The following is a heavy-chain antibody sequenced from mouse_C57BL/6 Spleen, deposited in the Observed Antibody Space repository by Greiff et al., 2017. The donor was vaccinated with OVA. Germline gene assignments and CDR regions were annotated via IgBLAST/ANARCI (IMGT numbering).Heavy chain of an antibody. CDR1: GYTFTSYW. J-gene: IGHJ2*01. V-gene: IGHV1-5*01. CDR3: TSDYDGYVYFDY. D-gene: IGHD2-3*01. CDR2: IYPGNSDT. Sequence: VQLQQSGTVLARPGASVKMSCKTSGYTFTSYWMHWVKQRPGQGLEWIGAIYPGNSDTSYNQKFKGKAKLTAVPSASTAYMELSSLTNKVSAVYTCTSDYDGYVYFDYWGQGTTRTVSS.